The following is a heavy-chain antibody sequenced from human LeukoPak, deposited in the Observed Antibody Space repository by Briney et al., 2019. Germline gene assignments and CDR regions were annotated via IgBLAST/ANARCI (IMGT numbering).Heavy chain of an antibody. J-gene: IGHJ4*02. CDR2: FDPEDGET. V-gene: IGHV1-24*01. Sequence: EASVNVSCKVSGYTLTELSMHWVRQAPGKGLEWMGGFDPEDGETIYAQKFQGRVTMTEDTSTDTAYMELSSLRSEDTAVYYCATDPAYGDYPFDCWGQGTLVTVSS. D-gene: IGHD4-17*01. CDR3: ATDPAYGDYPFDC. CDR1: GYTLTELS.